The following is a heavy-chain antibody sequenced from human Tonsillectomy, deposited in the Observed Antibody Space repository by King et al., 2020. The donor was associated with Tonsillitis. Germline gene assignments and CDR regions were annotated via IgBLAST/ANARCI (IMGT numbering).Heavy chain of an antibody. CDR3: AHQRHLAYFYYGMDV. CDR2: IYWDDDK. J-gene: IGHJ6*02. CDR1: GFSLTNSGVG. Sequence: ITLKESGPTLVKPTETLTLTCTFSGFSLTNSGVGVNWIRQAPGKAPEWLALIYWDDDKRYSASLRNRLTITKDSSKNQVVLTMTHMDPVDTATYYCAHQRHLAYFYYGMDVWGQGTTVIVSS. V-gene: IGHV2-5*02. D-gene: IGHD6-25*01.